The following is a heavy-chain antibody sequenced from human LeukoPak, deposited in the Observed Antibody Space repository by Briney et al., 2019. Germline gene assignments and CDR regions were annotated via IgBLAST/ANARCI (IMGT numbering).Heavy chain of an antibody. CDR3: AKRIGIYAAVDS. V-gene: IGHV3-23*01. CDR1: GFSLSSGYY. J-gene: IGHJ4*02. CDR2: ISPSGGST. Sequence: ETLSLTCTVSGFSLSSGYYWGWIGQPPGKGLEWVSSISPSGGSTYHADSVKGRFTISRDNSKNTLYLQMDSLRAEDTAVYYCAKRIGIYAAVDSWGQGTLVPVSS. D-gene: IGHD1-26*01.